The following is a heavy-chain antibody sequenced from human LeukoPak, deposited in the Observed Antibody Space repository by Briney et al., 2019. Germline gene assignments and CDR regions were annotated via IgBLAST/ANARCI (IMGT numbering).Heavy chain of an antibody. D-gene: IGHD3-22*01. CDR2: IYSSGNT. Sequence: GGSLRLSCAASGFTVSSNYMSWVRQAPGQGLEWVSVIYSSGNTYYADSVQGRFTMSRDNPENTLYLQMNSLRAENTALYYCARAHDRGYYYGFDYWGQGTLVTVSS. V-gene: IGHV3-66*01. J-gene: IGHJ4*02. CDR1: GFTVSSNY. CDR3: ARAHDRGYYYGFDY.